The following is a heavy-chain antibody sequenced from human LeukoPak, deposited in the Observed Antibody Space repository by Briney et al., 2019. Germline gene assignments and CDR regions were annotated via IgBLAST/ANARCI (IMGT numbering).Heavy chain of an antibody. D-gene: IGHD3-3*01. CDR1: GGSFSGYY. V-gene: IGHV4-34*01. J-gene: IGHJ5*02. CDR3: ASYYDFWSGYHNWFDP. CDR2: INHSGST. Sequence: PSETLSLTCAVYGGSFSGYYWSWIRQPPGKGLEWIGEINHSGSTNYNPSLKSRVTISVDTSKNQFSLKLSSVTAADTAVYYCASYYDFWSGYHNWFDPWGQGTLVTVSS.